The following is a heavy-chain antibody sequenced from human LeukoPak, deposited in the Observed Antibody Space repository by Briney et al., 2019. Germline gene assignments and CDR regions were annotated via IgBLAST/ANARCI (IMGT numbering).Heavy chain of an antibody. J-gene: IGHJ4*02. CDR1: GGTFSSYA. D-gene: IGHD3-3*01. Sequence: GASVKVSCKASGGTFSSYAISWVRQAPGQGLEWMGRIIPILGIANYAQKFQGRVTITADKSTSTAYMELSSLRSEDTAVYYCARDVKYYDFWSGQFDYWGQGTLVTVSS. V-gene: IGHV1-69*04. CDR2: IIPILGIA. CDR3: ARDVKYYDFWSGQFDY.